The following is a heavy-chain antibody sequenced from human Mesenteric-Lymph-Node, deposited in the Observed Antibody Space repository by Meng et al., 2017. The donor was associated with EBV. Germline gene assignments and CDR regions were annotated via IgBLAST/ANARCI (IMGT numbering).Heavy chain of an antibody. CDR3: ANVPYSY. J-gene: IGHJ4*02. CDR2: ISGSGLTT. Sequence: EVQLLESGGGLVQPGGSLRLSCAASGFPFNVYDMSWVRQAPGKGLEWVSGISGSGLTTYYADSVKGRFTMSRDNPGNTLYLQMNSLRVEDTAIYYCANVPYSYWGQGTLVTVSS. V-gene: IGHV3-23*01. D-gene: IGHD5-12*01. CDR1: GFPFNVYD.